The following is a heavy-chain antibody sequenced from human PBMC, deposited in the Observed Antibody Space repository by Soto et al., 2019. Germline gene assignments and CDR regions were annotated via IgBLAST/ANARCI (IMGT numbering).Heavy chain of an antibody. CDR2: ISWNGGTI. D-gene: IGHD3-10*01. V-gene: IGHV3-9*01. CDR3: AKDTNSGGPAQFDY. Sequence: EVQLVESGGGLVQPGRSLRLSCAASGFTFDDFAMHWVRQAPGKGLEWVSRISWNGGTITYADSVKGRFTISRDNAKNSLYLQMNSLRAEDTAFYYCAKDTNSGGPAQFDYGGQGTLVTVSS. CDR1: GFTFDDFA. J-gene: IGHJ4*02.